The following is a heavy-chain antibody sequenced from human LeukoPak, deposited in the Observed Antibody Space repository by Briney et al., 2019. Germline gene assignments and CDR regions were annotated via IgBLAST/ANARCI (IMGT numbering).Heavy chain of an antibody. D-gene: IGHD2-2*01. CDR2: IIPIFETT. CDR3: AGGYCGGSSCSRMWVADRGWFDP. J-gene: IGHJ5*02. V-gene: IGHV1-69*06. CDR1: GGGTFNNYA. Sequence: GASVKVSCKASGGGTFNNYAITWVRLAPGQGLEWMGRIIPIFETTTYAEKFQGRVTITADRSTSTAYMELRNLRSDGTALYYCAGGYCGGSSCSRMWVADRGWFDPWGQGTLVTVSS.